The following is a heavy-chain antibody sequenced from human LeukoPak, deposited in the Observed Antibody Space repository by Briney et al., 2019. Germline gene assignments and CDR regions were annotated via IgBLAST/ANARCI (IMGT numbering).Heavy chain of an antibody. D-gene: IGHD5-18*01. CDR2: IYFSGST. V-gene: IGHV4-39*07. J-gene: IGHJ4*02. CDR3: ARSGFSYGSFDY. Sequence: SETLSLTCTVFGGSISSSSHYWGWIRQPPGEGLEWIGSIYFSGSTNYNPSLKSRVTISVDTSKNQFSLKLSSVTAADTAVYYCARSGFSYGSFDYWGQGTLVTVSS. CDR1: GGSISSSSHY.